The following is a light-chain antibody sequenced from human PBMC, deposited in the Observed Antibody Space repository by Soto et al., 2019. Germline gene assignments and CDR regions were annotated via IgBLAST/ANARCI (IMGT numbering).Light chain of an antibody. CDR1: ESVNHN. V-gene: IGKV3-15*01. J-gene: IGKJ5*01. CDR2: GAS. Sequence: DRVMTQSPATLSASPGESTTPSCRASESVNHNLAWYQQKPGQPPRLLIYGASSRAPGVPARFSGSGTGTEFTLTISSLQSEDFAVYYCHQYNNWPPNTFGQGTRLEMK. CDR3: HQYNNWPPNT.